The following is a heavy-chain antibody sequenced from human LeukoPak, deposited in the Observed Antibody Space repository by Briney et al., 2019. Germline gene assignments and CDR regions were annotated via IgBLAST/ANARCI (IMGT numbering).Heavy chain of an antibody. CDR2: ISGSGDRT. D-gene: IGHD6-19*01. V-gene: IGHV3-23*01. CDR1: GFTFSSYD. J-gene: IGHJ4*02. Sequence: GGSPRLSCAASGFTFSSYDMSWVRQAPGKGLEGVSSISGSGDRTYYADSVKGRFTISRDNSKNTLYLQMNNLRAEDTAVYYCAKGLRPLQWLVSDYWGQGNLVTVSS. CDR3: AKGLRPLQWLVSDY.